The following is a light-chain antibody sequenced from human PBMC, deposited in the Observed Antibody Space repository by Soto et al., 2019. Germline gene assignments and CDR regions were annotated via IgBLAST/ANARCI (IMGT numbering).Light chain of an antibody. CDR2: DVR. Sequence: QSALTQHASVSGSPGQSITISCTGTSSDVGGYNYVSWYQQHPGKAPKLMIYDVRNRPSGVSNRFSGSKSGNTASLTISGPQAEDEADYYCSSYTSRDTLVFGGGTKLTVL. V-gene: IGLV2-14*01. CDR1: SSDVGGYNY. J-gene: IGLJ2*01. CDR3: SSYTSRDTLV.